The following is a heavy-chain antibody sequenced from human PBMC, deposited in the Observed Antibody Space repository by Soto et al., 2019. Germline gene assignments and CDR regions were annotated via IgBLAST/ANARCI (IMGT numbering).Heavy chain of an antibody. V-gene: IGHV3-7*01. D-gene: IGHD2-15*01. J-gene: IGHJ6*02. CDR3: ARDPSVVVVAATPYYYYGMDV. CDR1: GFTFSSYW. Sequence: PGGSLRLSCAASGFTFSSYWMSWVRQAPGKGLEWVANIKQDGSEKYYVDSVKGRFTISRDNAKNSLYLQMNSLRAEDTAVYYCARDPSVVVVAATPYYYYGMDVWGQGTKVTVSS. CDR2: IKQDGSEK.